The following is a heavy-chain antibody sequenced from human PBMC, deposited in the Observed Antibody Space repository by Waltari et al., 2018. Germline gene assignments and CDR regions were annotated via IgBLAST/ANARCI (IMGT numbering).Heavy chain of an antibody. CDR1: GGSISSYY. V-gene: IGHV4-59*01. J-gene: IGHJ3*02. Sequence: QVQLQESGPGLVKPSETLSLTCTVSGGSISSYYWSWIRQPPGKGLEWIGYIYYSGSPNYNPSLKSRVTISVDTSKNQFSLKLSSVTAADTAVYYCARGPSSSSPDDIWGQGTMVTVSS. CDR2: IYYSGSP. D-gene: IGHD6-13*01. CDR3: ARGPSSSSPDDI.